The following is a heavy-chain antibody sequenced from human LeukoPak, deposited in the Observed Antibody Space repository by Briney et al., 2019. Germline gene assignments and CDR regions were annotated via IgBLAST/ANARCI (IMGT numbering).Heavy chain of an antibody. CDR3: ARDHSGLATYPNP. J-gene: IGHJ5*02. V-gene: IGHV3-66*01. Sequence: GGSLRLSCAASGFTFSDYYMSWIRQAPGKGLEWVSVIFGGGSTYYADSVKGRFTISRDNSKNTLYLQMNSLRAEDTAVYYCARDHSGLATYPNPWGQGTLVTVSS. D-gene: IGHD3-10*01. CDR1: GFTFSDYY. CDR2: IFGGGST.